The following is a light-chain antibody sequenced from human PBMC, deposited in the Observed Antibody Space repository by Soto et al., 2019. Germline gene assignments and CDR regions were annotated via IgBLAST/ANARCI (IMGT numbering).Light chain of an antibody. CDR1: QSVSSN. V-gene: IGKV3-15*01. CDR2: GAS. J-gene: IGKJ1*01. CDR3: QQYNNWPRT. Sequence: EMVMSQSPATQSVSPGERATLSCRASQSVSSNLAWYQQKPGQAPRLLIYGASTRATGIPARFSGSGSGTEFTLTISSLQSEDFAVYYCQQYNNWPRTFGQGTKVDIK.